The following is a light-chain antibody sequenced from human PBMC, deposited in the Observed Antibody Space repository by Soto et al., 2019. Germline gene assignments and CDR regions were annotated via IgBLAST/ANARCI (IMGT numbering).Light chain of an antibody. CDR2: AAA. Sequence: EVVLTQSPDTLSLSPGERATLSCRASQSISSSFLAWYQQKPGQAPRLLIYAAASRVTGTPGRLSGSGSRTDFTLTISRLEPEDFAVYYCQHYGDSRTFGQGTKVELK. CDR3: QHYGDSRT. CDR1: QSISSSF. V-gene: IGKV3-20*01. J-gene: IGKJ1*01.